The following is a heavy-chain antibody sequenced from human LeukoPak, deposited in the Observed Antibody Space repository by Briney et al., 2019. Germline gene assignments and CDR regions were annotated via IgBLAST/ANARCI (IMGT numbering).Heavy chain of an antibody. CDR2: IYYSGST. CDR1: GGSISSGGYY. D-gene: IGHD3-10*01. J-gene: IGHJ3*02. CDR3: ARSGELRAFDI. Sequence: SQTLSLTCTVSGGSISSGGYYWSWIRQHPGKGLEWIGYIYYSGSTDYNTSLKSRVTISVDTSKNQLSLKLRSVNAADTAVYYCARSGELRAFDIWGQGKMVTVSS. V-gene: IGHV4-31*03.